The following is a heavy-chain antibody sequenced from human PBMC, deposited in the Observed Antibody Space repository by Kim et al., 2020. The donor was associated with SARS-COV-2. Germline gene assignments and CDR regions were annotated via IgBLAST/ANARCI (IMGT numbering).Heavy chain of an antibody. CDR2: IKQDGSEK. CDR3: ARAGEDIVVVVAAYYFDY. J-gene: IGHJ4*02. V-gene: IGHV3-7*03. Sequence: GGSLRLSCAASGFTFSSYWMSWVRQAPGKGLEWVAIIKQDGSEKYYVDSVKGRFTISRDNAKNSLYLQMNSLRAEDTAVYYCARAGEDIVVVVAAYYFDYWGQGALVSVSS. D-gene: IGHD2-15*01. CDR1: GFTFSSYW.